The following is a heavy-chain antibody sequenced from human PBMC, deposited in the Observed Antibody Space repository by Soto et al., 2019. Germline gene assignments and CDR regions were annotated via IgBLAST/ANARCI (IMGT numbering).Heavy chain of an antibody. J-gene: IGHJ5*02. CDR3: ARDPNYYYGSGSSGP. D-gene: IGHD3-10*01. Sequence: PSVKVSCKASGYTFTSYAMHWVRQAPGQRLEWMGWINAGNGNTKYSQKFQGRVTITRDTSASTAYMELSSLRSEDTAVYYCARDPNYYYGSGSSGPWGQGTLVTVSS. CDR1: GYTFTSYA. V-gene: IGHV1-3*01. CDR2: INAGNGNT.